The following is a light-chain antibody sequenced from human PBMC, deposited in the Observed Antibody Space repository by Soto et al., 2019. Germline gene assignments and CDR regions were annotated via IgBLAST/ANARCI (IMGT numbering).Light chain of an antibody. Sequence: EIVLTQSPATLSLSPGERATLSCRASQSVSSYLAWYQQKPGQAPRLLIYDASNRATGIPARFSGSGSGTDFTLTISSLEPEDFAVYYWQQRSNWPPEITLGPRTKVDIK. CDR3: QQRSNWPPEIT. CDR2: DAS. J-gene: IGKJ3*01. V-gene: IGKV3-11*01. CDR1: QSVSSY.